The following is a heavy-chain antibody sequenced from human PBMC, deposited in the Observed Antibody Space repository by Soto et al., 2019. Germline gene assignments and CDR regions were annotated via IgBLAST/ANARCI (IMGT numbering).Heavy chain of an antibody. CDR3: ARDPHPDVSLWFGEPTTWSYYYYGMDV. V-gene: IGHV3-48*02. D-gene: IGHD3-10*01. CDR1: GFTFSSYS. Sequence: GGSLRLSCAASGFTFSSYSMNWVRQAPGKGLEWVSYISSSSSTIYYADSVKGRFTISRDNAKNSLYLQMNSLRDEDTAVYYCARDPHPDVSLWFGEPTTWSYYYYGMDVWGQGTTVTVSS. CDR2: ISSSSSTI. J-gene: IGHJ6*02.